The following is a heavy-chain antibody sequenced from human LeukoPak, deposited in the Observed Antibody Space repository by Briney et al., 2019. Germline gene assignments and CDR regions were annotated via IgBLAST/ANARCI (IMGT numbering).Heavy chain of an antibody. Sequence: ASVKVSCKPSGYTFTSYGISWVRQAPGQGLEWMGWISAYKGNTNYAQKLQGRVTMTTDTSTSTAYMELRSLRSDDTAVYYCARGEPDTAMVPGNYWGQGTLVTVSS. CDR2: ISAYKGNT. CDR1: GYTFTSYG. CDR3: ARGEPDTAMVPGNY. J-gene: IGHJ4*02. D-gene: IGHD5-18*01. V-gene: IGHV1-18*04.